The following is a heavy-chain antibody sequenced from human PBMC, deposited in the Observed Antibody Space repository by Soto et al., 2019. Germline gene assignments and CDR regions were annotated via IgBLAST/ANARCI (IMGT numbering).Heavy chain of an antibody. V-gene: IGHV3-23*01. CDR1: GFTFSSYA. D-gene: IGHD1-1*01. Sequence: GGSLRLSCAASGFTFSSYAMSWVRQAPGKGLEWVSAISGSGGSTYYADSVKGRFTISRDNSKNTLYLQMNSLRAEDTAVYYCAKGYGLNYYYYMDVWGKGTTVTVSS. J-gene: IGHJ6*03. CDR2: ISGSGGST. CDR3: AKGYGLNYYYYMDV.